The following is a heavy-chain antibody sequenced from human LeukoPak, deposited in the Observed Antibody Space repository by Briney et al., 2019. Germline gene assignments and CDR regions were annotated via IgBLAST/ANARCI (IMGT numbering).Heavy chain of an antibody. D-gene: IGHD5-24*01. V-gene: IGHV3-7*01. J-gene: IGHJ4*02. CDR1: GFFFNSYW. Sequence: PGGSLRLSCATSGFFFNSYWMTWVRQAPGKGLEWVANIKYDDSEKYLVESVKGRFTISRDNAQNSLFLQMDSLRVEDTAVYYCVRGRDGSFWGRGTQVTVPS. CDR3: VRGRDGSF. CDR2: IKYDDSEK.